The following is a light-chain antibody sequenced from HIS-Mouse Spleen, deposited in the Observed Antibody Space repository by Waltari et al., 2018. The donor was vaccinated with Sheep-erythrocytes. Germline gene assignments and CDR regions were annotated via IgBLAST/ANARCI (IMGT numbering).Light chain of an antibody. Sequence: SYELTQPPSVSVSPGQTARITCSGDALPKQLASWSQQKPGQAPGLGLYKDSARPSGIPERFSGSSSGTTVTLTISGVQAEDEADYYCQSADSSGTYPYVFGTGTKVTVL. CDR1: ALPKQL. CDR3: QSADSSGTYPYV. V-gene: IGLV3-25*03. CDR2: KDS. J-gene: IGLJ1*01.